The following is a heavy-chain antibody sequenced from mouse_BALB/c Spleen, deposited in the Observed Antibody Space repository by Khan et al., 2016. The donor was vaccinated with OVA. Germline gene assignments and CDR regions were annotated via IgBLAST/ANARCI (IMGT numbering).Heavy chain of an antibody. Sequence: VQLQESGAELAKPGASEKMSCKASGYTFTSYWMHWVKQRPGQGLEWIGYINPTSGYTDYNEKFKDKATLSADKSSSTAYMQLSSLTSEDSAVYYCTRDRIDYWGQGTTLTVSS. CDR1: GYTFTSYW. V-gene: IGHV1-7*01. CDR3: TRDRIDY. CDR2: INPTSGYT. J-gene: IGHJ2*01.